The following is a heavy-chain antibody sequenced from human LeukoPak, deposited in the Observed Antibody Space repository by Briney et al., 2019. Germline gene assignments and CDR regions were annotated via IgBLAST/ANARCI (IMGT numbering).Heavy chain of an antibody. CDR2: INADGSSA. J-gene: IGHJ6*02. V-gene: IGHV3-74*01. Sequence: GGSRRLSCAASGFTLSNYWMHWVRQAPGKGLVWVSRINADGSSASYADSVKGRFTISRDNAKNTLYLQMNSLRAEDTAMYYCARDYGRSRDYGMDVWGQGTTVTVSS. CDR1: GFTLSNYW. CDR3: ARDYGRSRDYGMDV. D-gene: IGHD3-10*01.